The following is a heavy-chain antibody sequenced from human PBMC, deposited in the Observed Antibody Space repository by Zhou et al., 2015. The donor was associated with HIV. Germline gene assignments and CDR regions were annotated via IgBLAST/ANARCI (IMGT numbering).Heavy chain of an antibody. CDR2: IIPIFGTA. V-gene: IGHV1-69*01. Sequence: QVQLVQSGAEVKKPGSSVKVSCKASGGTFSSYAISWVRQAPGQGLEWMGGIIPIFGTANYAQKFQGRVTITADESTSTAYMELSSLRSEDTAVYYCARGDRHIVVVTATPYYYYGMDVWGQGTTGHRSP. CDR3: ARGDRHIVVVTATPYYYYGMDV. D-gene: IGHD2-21*02. CDR1: GGTFSSYA. J-gene: IGHJ6*02.